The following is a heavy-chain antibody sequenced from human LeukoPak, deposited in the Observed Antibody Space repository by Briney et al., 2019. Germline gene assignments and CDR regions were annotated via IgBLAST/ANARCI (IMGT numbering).Heavy chain of an antibody. CDR3: ARSPSGWYNSYYFDS. CDR2: IYPADSDI. Sequence: GESLKISCKGSGYSINNYWIGWVRQMPGKGLEWMGIIYPADSDIRYSPSFQGQVTISADKSTNTAYLQWSSLKASDTAMFYCARSPSGWYNSYYFDSWGQGTLVTVSS. CDR1: GYSINNYW. D-gene: IGHD6-19*01. V-gene: IGHV5-51*01. J-gene: IGHJ4*02.